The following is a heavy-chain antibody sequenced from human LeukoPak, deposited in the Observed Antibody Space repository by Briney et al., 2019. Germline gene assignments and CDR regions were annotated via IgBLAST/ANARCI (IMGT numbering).Heavy chain of an antibody. V-gene: IGHV4-4*07. Sequence: SETLSLTCGVSGGSISSYYWSWIRLPAGKGLEWIGRIHNSGTTNYNPSLRSRVTMSVDTSKNQISLKLTSVTAADTAVYYCARHVNYSLGPDGFDIWGQGTMVTVSS. D-gene: IGHD4-11*01. CDR2: IHNSGTT. J-gene: IGHJ3*02. CDR1: GGSISSYY. CDR3: ARHVNYSLGPDGFDI.